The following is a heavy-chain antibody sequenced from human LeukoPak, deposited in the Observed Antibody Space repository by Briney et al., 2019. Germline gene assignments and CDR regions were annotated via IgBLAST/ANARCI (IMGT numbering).Heavy chain of an antibody. V-gene: IGHV3-21*04. Sequence: PGGSLRLSCAASGFTFSSYSMNWVRQAPGKGLEWVSSISSSSSYIYYADSVKGRFTISRDNAKNSLYLQMNSLRVEDTALYYCAKDIHGSGTHDYFDYWGQGILVTVSS. D-gene: IGHD3-10*01. J-gene: IGHJ4*02. CDR3: AKDIHGSGTHDYFDY. CDR2: ISSSSSYI. CDR1: GFTFSSYS.